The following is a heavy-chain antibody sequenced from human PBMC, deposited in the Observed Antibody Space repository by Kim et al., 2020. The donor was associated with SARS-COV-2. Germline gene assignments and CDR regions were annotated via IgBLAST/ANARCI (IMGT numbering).Heavy chain of an antibody. CDR1: GGSISSSTHY. CDR2: IYHSGST. J-gene: IGHJ4*02. D-gene: IGHD6-13*01. CDR3: ARRKAYISSWKMWVYYFDY. V-gene: IGHV4-39*01. Sequence: SETLSLTCTISGGSISSSTHYWAWIRQPPGKGLEWIGNIYHSGSTYCNPSLKSRVTISVDTSKNQFSLNLSSVTAADTAIYYCARRKAYISSWKMWVYYFDYWGQGSPVTVSS.